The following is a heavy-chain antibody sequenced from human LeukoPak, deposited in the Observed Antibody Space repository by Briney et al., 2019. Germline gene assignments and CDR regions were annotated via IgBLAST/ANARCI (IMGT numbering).Heavy chain of an antibody. CDR1: GFTFSNYD. J-gene: IGHJ6*02. V-gene: IGHV3-13*05. D-gene: IGHD1-26*01. CDR3: ARGSAIVGATGYYNGMDV. CDR2: VGTAGDP. Sequence: SGGSLRLSCAASGFTFSNYDIHWVRQATGKGLEWVSGVGTAGDPFYTGSVKGRFTISRENAKNSLYLQMNSLRAGYTAVYYCARGSAIVGATGYYNGMDVWGQGTTVTVSS.